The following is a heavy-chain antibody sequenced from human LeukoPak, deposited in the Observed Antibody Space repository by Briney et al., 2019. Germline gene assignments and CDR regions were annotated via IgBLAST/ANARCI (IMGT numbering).Heavy chain of an antibody. D-gene: IGHD3-10*01. CDR1: GFTFDDYA. CDR3: AKVFYGSGSYGTDYYGMDV. CDR2: ISWDGYST. J-gene: IGHJ6*04. V-gene: IGHV3-43D*04. Sequence: GGPLRLSCAASGFTFDDYAMHWVRQTPGKGLEWVSLISWDGYSTYYADSVKGRFTISRDNSKNSLYLQMNSLRAEDTALYYCAKVFYGSGSYGTDYYGMDVWGKGTTVTVSS.